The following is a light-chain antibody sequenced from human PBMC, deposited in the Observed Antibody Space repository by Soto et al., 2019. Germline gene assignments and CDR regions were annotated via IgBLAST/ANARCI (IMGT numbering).Light chain of an antibody. CDR1: QGINVW. Sequence: DIQMTQSPSSVSASVGGSVTITCRASQGINVWLAWYQQSPGKAPKLLIYGATGLQSGVPSRVRCGASGRDFTLTISILQPEDFATYYCQQAQTFTFSFCPGTRVDV. J-gene: IGKJ3*01. CDR3: QQAQTFTFS. CDR2: GAT. V-gene: IGKV1-12*02.